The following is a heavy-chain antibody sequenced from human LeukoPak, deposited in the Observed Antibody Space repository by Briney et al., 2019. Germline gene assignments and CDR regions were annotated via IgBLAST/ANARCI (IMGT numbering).Heavy chain of an antibody. CDR1: GGTFSSYA. CDR2: IIPTFGTT. V-gene: IGHV1-69*05. D-gene: IGHD3-22*01. Sequence: GASVKVSCKASGGTFSSYALSWVRQAPGQGLEWMGGIIPTFGTTNYAQKFQGRVTITTDESTSTAYMELSSLRSEDTAVYYCARARSPSSGYLLRDHNWFDPWGQGTLVTVSS. CDR3: ARARSPSSGYLLRDHNWFDP. J-gene: IGHJ5*02.